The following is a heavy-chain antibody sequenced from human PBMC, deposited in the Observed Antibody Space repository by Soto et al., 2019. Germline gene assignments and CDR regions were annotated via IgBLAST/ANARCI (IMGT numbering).Heavy chain of an antibody. CDR1: GFTFSNYG. V-gene: IGHV3-30*18. D-gene: IGHD3-3*01. Sequence: PGGSLRLSCPASGFTFSNYGMHWVRQAPGKGLEWVAFISDDGSNKYYADSMKGRFTMSRDNSKSTLYLQMNSLRVEDTAVYYCTKRRNVLRFLEWSSGMEVWGQGATVTVSS. CDR3: TKRRNVLRFLEWSSGMEV. J-gene: IGHJ6*02. CDR2: ISDDGSNK.